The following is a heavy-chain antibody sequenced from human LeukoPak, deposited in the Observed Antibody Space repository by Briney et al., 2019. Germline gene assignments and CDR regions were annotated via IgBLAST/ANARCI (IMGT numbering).Heavy chain of an antibody. CDR2: IQDDGATT. J-gene: IGHJ4*02. Sequence: GGSLRLSCAASGLTFSNFPMHWVRQAPGKGLEWVALIQDDGATTNYADSVRGRFTISRDNSKSTVYLQMNSLKPDDTAVYYCATQSITLVVVISPFDYWGQGTLVTVSS. CDR1: GLTFSNFP. D-gene: IGHD3-22*01. V-gene: IGHV3-30*02. CDR3: ATQSITLVVVISPFDY.